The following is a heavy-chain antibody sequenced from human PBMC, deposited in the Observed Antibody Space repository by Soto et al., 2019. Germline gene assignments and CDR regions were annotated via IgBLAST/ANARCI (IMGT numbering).Heavy chain of an antibody. CDR3: VTRSCNGGGDCSRDPDFDY. Sequence: WGSLRLSCSVSGFTFSSYAMHRVRQAPWKGLEYVSAISSNGGSTYYVDSVKGRFTISRDNSKNTLYLQMSSLRAEDTAVYYCVTRSCNGGGDCSRDPDFDYWGQETLVTVSS. CDR2: ISSNGGST. V-gene: IGHV3-64D*06. J-gene: IGHJ4*02. CDR1: GFTFSSYA. D-gene: IGHD2-21*02.